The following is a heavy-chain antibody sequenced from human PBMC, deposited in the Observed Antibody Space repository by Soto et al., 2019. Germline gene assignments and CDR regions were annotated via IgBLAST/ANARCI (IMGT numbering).Heavy chain of an antibody. V-gene: IGHV6-1*01. CDR2: TYYRSKWYN. CDR3: ARDAGNWFDC. J-gene: IGHJ5*01. Sequence: PSQTLSLTCAISGDSVSSNSAAWNWIRRPPSRGLEWLGRTYYRSKWYNDYAVSVRSRITVNPDTSKNQFSLHLNSVTPKDTAIYYCARDAGNWFDCWGQGTLVTVSS. CDR1: GDSVSSNSAA.